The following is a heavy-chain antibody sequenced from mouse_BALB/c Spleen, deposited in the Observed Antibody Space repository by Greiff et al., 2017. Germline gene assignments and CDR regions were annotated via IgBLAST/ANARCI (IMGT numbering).Heavy chain of an antibody. V-gene: IGHV1-7*01. Sequence: VQLQQSGAELAKPGASVKMSCKASGYTFTSYWMHWVKQRPGQGLEWIGYINPSTGYTEYNQKFKDKATLTADKSSSTAYMQLSSLTSEDSAVYYCARWDYGSSYDYFDYWGQGTTLTVSS. CDR1: GYTFTSYW. CDR3: ARWDYGSSYDYFDY. J-gene: IGHJ2*01. D-gene: IGHD1-1*01. CDR2: INPSTGYT.